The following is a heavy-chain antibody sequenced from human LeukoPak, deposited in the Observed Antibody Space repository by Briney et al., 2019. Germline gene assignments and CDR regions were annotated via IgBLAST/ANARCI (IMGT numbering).Heavy chain of an antibody. V-gene: IGHV3-64*01. CDR1: GFTFSSYA. J-gene: IGHJ6*02. CDR2: ISSNGDST. Sequence: GGSLRLSCAASGFTFSSYAMHWVRQAPGKGLEYVSAISSNGDSTYYANSVKGRFTISRDNSKNTLCLQMGSLRAEDMAVYYCARAPRIGGTYSYYYYGMDVWGQGTTVTVSS. D-gene: IGHD1-26*01. CDR3: ARAPRIGGTYSYYYYGMDV.